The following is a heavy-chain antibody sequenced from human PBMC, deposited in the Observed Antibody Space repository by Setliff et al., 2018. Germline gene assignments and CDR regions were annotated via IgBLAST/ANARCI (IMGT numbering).Heavy chain of an antibody. Sequence: ASVKVSCKASRYTFSGYYMHWVRQAPGQGLEWMGIINPRAGTTSYAQKLQGRVTMTRDTSTTTVYMELSSLRSEDTAVYYCARAPLESGYYYGQGHYFDNWGQGTLVTVSS. J-gene: IGHJ4*02. V-gene: IGHV1-46*04. D-gene: IGHD5-18*01. CDR3: ARAPLESGYYYGQGHYFDN. CDR2: INPRAGTT. CDR1: RYTFSGYY.